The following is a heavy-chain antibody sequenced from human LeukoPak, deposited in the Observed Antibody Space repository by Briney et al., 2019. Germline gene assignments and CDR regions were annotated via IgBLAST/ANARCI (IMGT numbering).Heavy chain of an antibody. Sequence: TGESLKISCKGSGYSFTSYWIGWVRQMPGKGLEWMGIIYPGDSDTRYSPSFQGQVTISADKSISTAYLQWSSLKASDTAMYYCARGIVVPWYYMDVWGKGTTVTVSS. D-gene: IGHD2-15*01. J-gene: IGHJ6*03. V-gene: IGHV5-51*01. CDR1: GYSFTSYW. CDR2: IYPGDSDT. CDR3: ARGIVVPWYYMDV.